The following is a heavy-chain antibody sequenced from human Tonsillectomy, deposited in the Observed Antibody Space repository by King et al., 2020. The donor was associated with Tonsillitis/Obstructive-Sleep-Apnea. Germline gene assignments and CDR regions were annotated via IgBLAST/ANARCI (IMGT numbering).Heavy chain of an antibody. D-gene: IGHD3-3*01. Sequence: VQLVESGGGLVQPGGSLRLSCAASGFTVSSNYMSWVRQAPGKGLEWVSVIYSGGSTYYADSVKGRFTISRHNSKNTLYLQMNSLIAEDTAVYYCASGIFGVVTALRFDYWGQGPLVTVSS. CDR2: IYSGGST. CDR3: ASGIFGVVTALRFDY. V-gene: IGHV3-53*04. J-gene: IGHJ4*02. CDR1: GFTVSSNY.